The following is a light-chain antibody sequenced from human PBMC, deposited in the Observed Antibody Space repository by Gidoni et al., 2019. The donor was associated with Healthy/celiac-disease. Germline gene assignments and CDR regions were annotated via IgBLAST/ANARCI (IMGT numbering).Light chain of an antibody. CDR2: KAS. J-gene: IGKJ5*01. CDR3: QQYKNYPLT. V-gene: IGKV1-5*03. CDR1: QSISRC. Sequence: DIQMTQSPSTLSASVGDRVTITCRASQSISRCLAWYQQKPGTAPKLLIYKASSLESGVPSRFSGGGSGTEFTLTISSLQPDDFATYYCQQYKNYPLTFGQGTRLEIK.